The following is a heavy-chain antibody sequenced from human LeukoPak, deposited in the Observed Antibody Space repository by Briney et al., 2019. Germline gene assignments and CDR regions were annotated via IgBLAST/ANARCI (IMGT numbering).Heavy chain of an antibody. Sequence: GASVKVSCKASGYTFTSYAMNWVRQAPGQGLEWMEWISAYNGNTNYAQKLQGRVTMTTDTSTSTAYMELRSLRSDDTAAYYCARVWIAAPVESSHDYWGQGTLVTVSS. D-gene: IGHD6-13*01. CDR1: GYTFTSYA. CDR3: ARVWIAAPVESSHDY. CDR2: ISAYNGNT. J-gene: IGHJ4*02. V-gene: IGHV1-18*01.